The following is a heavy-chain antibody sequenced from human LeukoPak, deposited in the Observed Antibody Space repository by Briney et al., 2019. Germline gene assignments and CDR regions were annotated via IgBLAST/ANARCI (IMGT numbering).Heavy chain of an antibody. J-gene: IGHJ5*02. Sequence: SETLSLTCSVSGDSISEYYWAWIRQTPGKGLEWIGEVYYSGSTHYNPSLKSRVTIAVDTSKNQFSLTLRSVSAADTAIYYCARELDGNGGWFDPWGQGTLVIASS. V-gene: IGHV4-59*12. CDR1: GDSISEYY. CDR2: VYYSGST. CDR3: ARELDGNGGWFDP. D-gene: IGHD5-24*01.